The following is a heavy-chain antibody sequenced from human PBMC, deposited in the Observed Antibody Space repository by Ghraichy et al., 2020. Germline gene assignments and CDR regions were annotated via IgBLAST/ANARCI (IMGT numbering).Heavy chain of an antibody. V-gene: IGHV1-69*02. J-gene: IGHJ6*02. CDR1: GGYFSSKT. CDR3: ARGANDYYGMDV. D-gene: IGHD1-26*01. CDR2: IAPVFGIA. Sequence: SVKVSCKASGGYFSSKTISWVRQAPGQGLEWMGRIAPVFGIANYAQKFQGRVTITADKSTSTVFMELTSLRSEDTAVYYCARGANDYYGMDVWGQGTTVTVPS.